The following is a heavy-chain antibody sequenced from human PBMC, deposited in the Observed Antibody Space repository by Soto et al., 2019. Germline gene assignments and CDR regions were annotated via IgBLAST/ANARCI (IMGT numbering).Heavy chain of an antibody. Sequence: GGSLRLSCAASGFTFSNAWMNWVRQAPGKGLEWVGRIKSKTDGGTTDYAAPVKGRFTISRDDSKNTLYLQMNSLKTEDTAVYYCTSRPGAYYGMDVWGQGTTVTVSS. CDR3: TSRPGAYYGMDV. D-gene: IGHD3-10*01. V-gene: IGHV3-15*07. CDR2: IKSKTDGGTT. CDR1: GFTFSNAW. J-gene: IGHJ6*02.